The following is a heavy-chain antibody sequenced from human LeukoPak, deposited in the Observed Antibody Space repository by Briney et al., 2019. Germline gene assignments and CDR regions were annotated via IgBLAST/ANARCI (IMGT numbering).Heavy chain of an antibody. CDR1: GFTFSDSS. V-gene: IGHV3-7*01. J-gene: IGHJ4*02. CDR3: ARGGLFGTLDY. Sequence: PGGSLRLSCVASGFTFSDSSMSWVRQAPGKGLEWLANIKQGEGGKFYLESVMGRFTISRDNGNNSLFLQLTSLRVEDTAVYYCARGGLFGTLDYWGQGARVTVS. CDR2: IKQGEGGK. D-gene: IGHD3-3*01.